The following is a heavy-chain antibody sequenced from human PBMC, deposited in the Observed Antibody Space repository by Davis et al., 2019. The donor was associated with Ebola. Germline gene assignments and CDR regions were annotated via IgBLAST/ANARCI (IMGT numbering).Heavy chain of an antibody. D-gene: IGHD6-19*01. Sequence: ASVKVSCKASEYTFTDYFMHWVRQAPGQGLEWMGWINTNTGNPTYAQGFTGRFVFSLDTSVGTAYLQISSLKAEDTAVYYCASPGIAVAGPFDYWGQGTLVTVSS. J-gene: IGHJ4*02. CDR3: ASPGIAVAGPFDY. CDR2: INTNTGNP. CDR1: EYTFTDYF. V-gene: IGHV7-4-1*02.